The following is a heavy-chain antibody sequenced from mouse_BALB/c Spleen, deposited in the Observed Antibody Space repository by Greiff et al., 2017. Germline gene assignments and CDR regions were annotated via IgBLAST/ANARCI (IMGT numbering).Heavy chain of an antibody. J-gene: IGHJ3*01. V-gene: IGHV1-82*01. CDR3: ARSELTGTRGFAY. CDR2: IYPGDGDT. Sequence: QVQLKQSGPELVKPGASVKISCKASGYAFSSSWMNWVKQRPGQGLEWIGRIYPGDGDTNYNGKFKGKATLTADKSSSTAYMQLSSLTSVDSAVYFCARSELTGTRGFAYWGQGTLVTVSA. D-gene: IGHD4-1*01. CDR1: GYAFSSSW.